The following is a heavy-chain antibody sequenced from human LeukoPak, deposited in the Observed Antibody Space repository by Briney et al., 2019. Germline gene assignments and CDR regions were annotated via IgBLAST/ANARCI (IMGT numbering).Heavy chain of an antibody. J-gene: IGHJ4*02. CDR3: ASQISSSWYGGFDY. CDR2: IYPGDSDT. CDR1: GYSFTSYW. V-gene: IGHV5-51*01. D-gene: IGHD6-13*01. Sequence: GESLKISCKGSGYSFTSYWIGWVRQMPGKGLEWIGTIYPGDSDTRYSPSFQGHVTISADKSISTAYLQWSSLKASDTAMYYCASQISSSWYGGFDYWGQGTLVTVSS.